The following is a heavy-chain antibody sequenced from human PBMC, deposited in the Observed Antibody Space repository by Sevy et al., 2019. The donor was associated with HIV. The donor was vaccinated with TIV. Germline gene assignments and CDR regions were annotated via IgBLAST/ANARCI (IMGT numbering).Heavy chain of an antibody. CDR2: IRSKAYGGTT. Sequence: GGSLRLSCTASGFTFGDYAMSWFRQAPGKGLEWVGFIRSKAYGGTTEYAASVKGRFTISRDDSKSIAYLQMNSLKTEDTAVYYCTRDNRFLGWPLPRGGMDVWGQGTTVTVSS. CDR1: GFTFGDYA. D-gene: IGHD3-3*01. J-gene: IGHJ6*02. CDR3: TRDNRFLGWPLPRGGMDV. V-gene: IGHV3-49*03.